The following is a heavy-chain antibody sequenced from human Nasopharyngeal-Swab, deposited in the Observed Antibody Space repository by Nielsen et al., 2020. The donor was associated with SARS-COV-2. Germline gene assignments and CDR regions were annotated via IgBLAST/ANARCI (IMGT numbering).Heavy chain of an antibody. D-gene: IGHD6-19*01. CDR3: ARGGSYSSGCRDFDY. Sequence: SETLSLICAVYGGSFSGYYWSWIRQPPGKGLEWIGEINHSGSTNYNPSLKSRVTISVDTSKNQFSLKLSSVTAADTAVYYYARGGSYSSGCRDFDYWGQGTLVTVSS. CDR1: GGSFSGYY. V-gene: IGHV4-34*01. J-gene: IGHJ4*02. CDR2: INHSGST.